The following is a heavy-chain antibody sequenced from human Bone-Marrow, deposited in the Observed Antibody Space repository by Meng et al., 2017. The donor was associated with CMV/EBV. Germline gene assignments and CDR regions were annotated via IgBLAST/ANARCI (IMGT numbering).Heavy chain of an antibody. D-gene: IGHD3-9*01. CDR2: ISYDGSNK. CDR1: GFTFSSYA. J-gene: IGHJ6*02. CDR3: ARGYDILTGLINGMDV. V-gene: IGHV3-30*04. Sequence: GESLKISCAASGFTFSSYAMHWVRQAPGKGLEWVAVISYDGSNKYYADSVKGRFTIPRDNSKNTLYLQMNSLRDEDTAVYYCARGYDILTGLINGMDVWGQGTTVTVSS.